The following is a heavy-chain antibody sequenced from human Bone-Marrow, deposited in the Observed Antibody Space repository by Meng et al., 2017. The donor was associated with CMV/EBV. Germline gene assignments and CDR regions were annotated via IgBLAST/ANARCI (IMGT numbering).Heavy chain of an antibody. CDR1: GFTFSSHS. CDR3: ARKSGSDFCYDC. V-gene: IGHV3-23*01. D-gene: IGHD3/OR15-3a*01. J-gene: IGHJ4*02. CDR2: IGSGGSPT. Sequence: GGSLRLSCGASGFTFSSHSMYWVRQAPGQGLEWVSSIGSGGSPTFYTDSVKGRFTISRDNSRNTLYLQMTSLRAEDTAIYYCARKSGSDFCYDCWGQGTQVTVSS.